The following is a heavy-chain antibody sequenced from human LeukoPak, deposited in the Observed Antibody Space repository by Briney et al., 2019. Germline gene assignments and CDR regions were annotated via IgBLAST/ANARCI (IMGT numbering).Heavy chain of an antibody. V-gene: IGHV1-18*01. D-gene: IGHD3-10*01. J-gene: IGHJ3*02. CDR3: ARDLGSLVRGIDAFDI. Sequence: ASVKVSCKASGYSFSSYGISWVRQAPGQGLQWMGLISGNNDNRKNAENFQGRVTMTTDTSTSTAYMELRSLTSDDTAVYYCARDLGSLVRGIDAFDIWGQGTMVTVSS. CDR1: GYSFSSYG. CDR2: ISGNNDNR.